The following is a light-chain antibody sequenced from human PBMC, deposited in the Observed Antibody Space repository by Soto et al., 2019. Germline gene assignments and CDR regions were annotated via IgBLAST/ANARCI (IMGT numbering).Light chain of an antibody. Sequence: QSVLTQPASVSGSPGQSITISCTGTSSDVGGYNSVSWYRQDPGKAPKLIIYDVTYRPSGVSNRFSGSKSGNTASLTISGLQSEDEADHHCSSFTSSITYVLGTGTKVTV. CDR1: SSDVGGYNS. J-gene: IGLJ1*01. CDR3: SSFTSSITYV. V-gene: IGLV2-14*01. CDR2: DVT.